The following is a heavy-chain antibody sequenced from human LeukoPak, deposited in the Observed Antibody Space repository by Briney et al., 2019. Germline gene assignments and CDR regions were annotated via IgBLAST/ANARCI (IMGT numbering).Heavy chain of an antibody. Sequence: PGGSLRLSCAASGLTVSSNYMSWVRQAPGKGLEWVSYISSSGSTIYYADSVKGRFTISRDNAKNSLYLQMNSLRAEDTAVYYCARDRTPYYYDSRAWFDPWGQGTLVTVPS. CDR2: ISSSGSTI. CDR3: ARDRTPYYYDSRAWFDP. CDR1: GLTVSSNY. V-gene: IGHV3-11*04. J-gene: IGHJ5*02. D-gene: IGHD3-22*01.